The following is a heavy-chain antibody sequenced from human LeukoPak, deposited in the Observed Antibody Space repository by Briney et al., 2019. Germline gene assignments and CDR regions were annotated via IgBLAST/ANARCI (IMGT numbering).Heavy chain of an antibody. D-gene: IGHD6-13*01. V-gene: IGHV3-43*02. CDR1: GITFGDSA. CDR2: ISGDGGST. CDR3: AKDLGWGGSRWFSFNYGIDV. Sequence: GGSLLLCCAASGITFGDSAMHWVRQVPGEGLEGVSLISGDGGSTYYEDSMKSRFTISRDNTKNSVYLQMNSLTTEDSAFYYCAKDLGWGGSRWFSFNYGIDVWGQGTTVIVSS. J-gene: IGHJ6*02.